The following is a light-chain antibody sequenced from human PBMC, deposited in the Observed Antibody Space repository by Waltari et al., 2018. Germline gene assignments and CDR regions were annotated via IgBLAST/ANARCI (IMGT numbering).Light chain of an antibody. Sequence: DIQMTQSPSSLSASVGDRVTITCRTSQGIRKYLAWYQQKPGKVPKLLIYASSTLLSGVPSRFSGGGYGTDFTLTITSLQPEDVGTYYCQKYDSVPWTFGQGTKVEVK. CDR2: ASS. CDR1: QGIRKY. CDR3: QKYDSVPWT. J-gene: IGKJ1*01. V-gene: IGKV1-27*01.